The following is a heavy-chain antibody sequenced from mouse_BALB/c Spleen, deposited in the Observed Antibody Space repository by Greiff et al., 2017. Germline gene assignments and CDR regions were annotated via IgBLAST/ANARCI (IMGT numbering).Heavy chain of an antibody. CDR3: ARDHDYGAMDY. D-gene: IGHD2-4*01. CDR1: GFTFSDYY. J-gene: IGHJ4*01. V-gene: IGHV5-4*02. CDR2: ISDGGSYT. Sequence: EVHLVESGGGLVKPGGSLKLSCAASGFTFSDYYMYWVRQTPEKRLEWVATISDGGSYTYYPDSVKGRFTISRDNAKNNLYLQMSSLKSEDTAMYYCARDHDYGAMDYWGQGTSVTVSS.